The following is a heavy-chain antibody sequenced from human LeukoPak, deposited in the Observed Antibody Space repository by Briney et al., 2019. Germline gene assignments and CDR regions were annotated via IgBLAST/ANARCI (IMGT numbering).Heavy chain of an antibody. Sequence: GGSLRLSCAASGFTFSSYGMPWVRQAPGKGLEWVAVIWYDGSNKYYADSVKGRFTISRDNSKNTLYLQMNSLRAEDTAVYYCARDFVAYCGGDCYYFDYWGQGTLVTVSS. CDR2: IWYDGSNK. CDR1: GFTFSSYG. D-gene: IGHD2-21*02. J-gene: IGHJ4*02. V-gene: IGHV3-33*01. CDR3: ARDFVAYCGGDCYYFDY.